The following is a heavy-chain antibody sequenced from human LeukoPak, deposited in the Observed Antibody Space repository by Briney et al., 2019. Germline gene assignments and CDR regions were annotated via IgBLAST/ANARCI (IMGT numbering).Heavy chain of an antibody. J-gene: IGHJ4*02. V-gene: IGHV4-39*01. CDR3: ARHSSYSSGWFQDY. D-gene: IGHD6-19*01. CDR1: GGSISSSIYY. CDR2: IHYSGST. Sequence: PSETLSLTCTVSGGSISSSIYYWGWIRQPPGKGLEWIGTIHYSGSTYFNPSLKSRVSISVDTSKNQFSLILNSVTVADTAVYHCARHSSYSSGWFQDYWGQGTLVSVSS.